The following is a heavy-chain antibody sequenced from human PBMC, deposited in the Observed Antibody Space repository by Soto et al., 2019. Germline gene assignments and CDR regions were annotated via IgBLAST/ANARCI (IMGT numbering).Heavy chain of an antibody. J-gene: IGHJ6*02. Sequence: QVQLQESGPGLVKPSQTLSLTCTVSGGSISSGGYFWSWIRQHPGKGLEWIGFIYYSGSTYYNPSLKSRVTISVATPKNQFSLKLSSVTAADTAVYYCAREGAAPYYYYGMDVWGQGTTVTVSS. CDR2: IYYSGST. CDR1: GGSISSGGYF. V-gene: IGHV4-31*03. D-gene: IGHD6-6*01. CDR3: AREGAAPYYYYGMDV.